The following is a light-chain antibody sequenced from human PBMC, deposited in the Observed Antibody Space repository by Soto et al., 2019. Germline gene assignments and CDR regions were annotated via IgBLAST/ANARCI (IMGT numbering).Light chain of an antibody. CDR1: SSDVGGYNY. J-gene: IGLJ1*01. Sequence: QSALTQPPSASGSPGQSVTISCTGTSSDVGGYNYVSWYQQHPGKAPKLVISEVSQRPSGVPDRFSGSKSGNTASLTVSGLQAEDEADYYCCSYAGSTSYVFGTGTKVTVL. V-gene: IGLV2-8*01. CDR2: EVS. CDR3: CSYAGSTSYV.